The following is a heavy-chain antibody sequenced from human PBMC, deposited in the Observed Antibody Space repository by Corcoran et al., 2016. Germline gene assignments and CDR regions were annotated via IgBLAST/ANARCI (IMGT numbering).Heavy chain of an antibody. J-gene: IGHJ4*02. CDR2: IYYSGST. Sequence: QVQLQESGPGLVKPSETLSLTCTVSGGSVSSGSYYWSWIRQPPGKGLEWIGYIYYSGSTNYNPSLKSRVTISVDTSKNQFSLKLSSVTAADTAVYYCARSSGSYGWLDDWGQGTLVTVSS. V-gene: IGHV4-61*01. D-gene: IGHD1-26*01. CDR3: ARSSGSYGWLDD. CDR1: GGSVSSGSYY.